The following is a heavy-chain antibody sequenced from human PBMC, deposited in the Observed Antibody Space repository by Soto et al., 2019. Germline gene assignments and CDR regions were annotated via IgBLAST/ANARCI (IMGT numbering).Heavy chain of an antibody. V-gene: IGHV3-15*01. CDR3: TTDWKIPRVSYYYYGMDV. D-gene: IGHD1-1*01. CDR1: VFTFSNAW. Sequence: GSLRLSGAASVFTFSNAWMSWVRQAPGKGLEWVGRIKSKTDGGTTDYAAPVKGRFTISRDDSKNTLYLQMNSLKTEDTAVYYCTTDWKIPRVSYYYYGMDVWGQGTMVTVYS. J-gene: IGHJ6*02. CDR2: IKSKTDGGTT.